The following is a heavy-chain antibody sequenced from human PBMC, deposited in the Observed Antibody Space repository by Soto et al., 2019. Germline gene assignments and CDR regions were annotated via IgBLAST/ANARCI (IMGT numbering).Heavy chain of an antibody. D-gene: IGHD2-21*02. CDR3: AKGRYSHHCGGDCLLFDF. CDR2: ISYDGSNK. V-gene: IGHV3-30*18. CDR1: GFTFSSYG. J-gene: IGHJ4*02. Sequence: GGSLRLSCAASGFTFSSYGMHWVRQAPGKGLEWVAVISYDGSNKYSADSVKGRFTISRDNSKNTLYLKMNSLRAEDTAVYYCAKGRYSHHCGGDCLLFDFWGQGTLVTVSS.